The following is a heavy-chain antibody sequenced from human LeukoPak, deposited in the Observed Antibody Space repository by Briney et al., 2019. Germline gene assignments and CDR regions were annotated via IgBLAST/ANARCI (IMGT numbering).Heavy chain of an antibody. CDR2: ISGSGGST. D-gene: IGHD3-9*01. V-gene: IGHV3-23*01. CDR1: GFTFSSYA. J-gene: IGHJ4*02. Sequence: GGSLRLSCAASGFTFSSYAMSWVRLAPGKGLEWVSAISGSGGSTYYADSVKGRFTISRDNSKNTLYLQMNSLRAEDTAVYYSANGPSWTDILTGYYISWGQGTLVTVSS. CDR3: ANGPSWTDILTGYYIS.